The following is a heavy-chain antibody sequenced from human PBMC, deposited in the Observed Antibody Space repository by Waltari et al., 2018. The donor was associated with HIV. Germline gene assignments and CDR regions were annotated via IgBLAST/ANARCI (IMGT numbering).Heavy chain of an antibody. CDR2: SSSSSRPK. J-gene: IGHJ4*02. Sequence: EVQLVESGGNLVQPGGSLRLSCAASGFTFSSYSMNWVRQAQGKGLGGVSYSSSSSRPKYYADSVRGRFTISRDNAKNSLYLQMNSLRDEDTAVYYCARRIAAGGTQYFEYWGQGTLVTVSS. CDR1: GFTFSSYS. CDR3: ARRIAAGGTQYFEY. V-gene: IGHV3-48*02. D-gene: IGHD6-13*01.